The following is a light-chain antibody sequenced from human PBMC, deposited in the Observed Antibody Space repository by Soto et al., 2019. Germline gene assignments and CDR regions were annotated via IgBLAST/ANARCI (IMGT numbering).Light chain of an antibody. Sequence: QSVLTQPPSVSGAPGQRVTISCTGSSSNIGAGYDVHWYQHLPGTAPKLLIYDNSNRPSGVPERFSGSRSGASASLAITGLQAEDEADYYCQSYDTSLTGWAFGGGTKVTVL. CDR1: SSNIGAGYD. J-gene: IGLJ3*02. CDR2: DNS. CDR3: QSYDTSLTGWA. V-gene: IGLV1-40*01.